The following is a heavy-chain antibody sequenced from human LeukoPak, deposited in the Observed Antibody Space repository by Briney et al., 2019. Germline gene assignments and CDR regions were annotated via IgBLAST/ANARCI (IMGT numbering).Heavy chain of an antibody. CDR3: VRLVATGTNRFDP. Sequence: SETLSLTCTVSGGSISSSSYYWGWIRQPPGKGLEWIGSIYYSGSTYYNPSLKSRVTISVDTSKNQFSLNLNSVTAADTAVYYCVRLVATGTNRFDPWGQGTLVTVSS. CDR1: GGSISSSSYY. CDR2: IYYSGST. D-gene: IGHD6-13*01. V-gene: IGHV4-39*01. J-gene: IGHJ5*02.